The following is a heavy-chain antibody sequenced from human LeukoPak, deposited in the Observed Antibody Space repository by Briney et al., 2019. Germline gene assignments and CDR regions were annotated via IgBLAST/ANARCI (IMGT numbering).Heavy chain of an antibody. CDR2: INDDGSYT. Sequence: GGSLRLSCAASGFTFSSYWMHWVRQAPGKGLVWVSRINDDGSYTAYADSVKGRFTISRDNSKNTLYLQMNSLRAEDTAVYYCAKDDNWLQFESWGQGTLVTVSS. CDR3: AKDDNWLQFES. V-gene: IGHV3-74*01. J-gene: IGHJ5*01. D-gene: IGHD5-24*01. CDR1: GFTFSSYW.